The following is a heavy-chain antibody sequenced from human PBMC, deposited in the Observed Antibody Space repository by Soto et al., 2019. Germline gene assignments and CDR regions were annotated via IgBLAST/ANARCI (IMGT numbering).Heavy chain of an antibody. CDR2: ISGSGGST. Sequence: GGSLRLSCAASGFTFSSYAMSWVRQAPGKGLEWVSAISGSGGSTYYADSVKGRFTISRDNSKNTLYLQMNSLRAEDTAVYYCAKGPSDFWSGYYADYWGQGTLVTVSS. D-gene: IGHD3-3*01. CDR3: AKGPSDFWSGYYADY. CDR1: GFTFSSYA. J-gene: IGHJ4*02. V-gene: IGHV3-23*01.